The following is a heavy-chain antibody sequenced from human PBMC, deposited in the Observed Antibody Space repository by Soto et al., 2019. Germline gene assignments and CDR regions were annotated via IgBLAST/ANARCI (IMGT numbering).Heavy chain of an antibody. CDR2: INPSGGST. V-gene: IGHV1-46*01. D-gene: IGHD4-4*01. CDR3: ARYDYNGYYFDY. Sequence: RASVKVSCKASGYTFSTYYMHWVRQAPGQGYEWMGIINPSGGSTTYAQKFQGRVTMTRDTSTTTVYMELSSLRSEDTAVYYCARYDYNGYYFDYWGQGTLVTVSS. J-gene: IGHJ4*02. CDR1: GYTFSTYY.